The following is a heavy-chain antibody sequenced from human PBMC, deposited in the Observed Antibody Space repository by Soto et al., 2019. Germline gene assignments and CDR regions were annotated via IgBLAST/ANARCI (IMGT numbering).Heavy chain of an antibody. CDR3: ARQGGYCSSTNCYGYYAMDV. CDR2: FHYSENT. V-gene: IGHV4-39*01. J-gene: IGHJ6*02. Sequence: QLQLQESGPGLVKPSETLSLTCTVSGCSISSGPYSWGWIRQPPGEGLDWIATFHYSENTHYSPYLESRVTISVATSKNQFSLKVTSVTAADTALYYCARQGGYCSSTNCYGYYAMDVWGQGTTVTVSS. CDR1: GCSISSGPYS. D-gene: IGHD2-2*01.